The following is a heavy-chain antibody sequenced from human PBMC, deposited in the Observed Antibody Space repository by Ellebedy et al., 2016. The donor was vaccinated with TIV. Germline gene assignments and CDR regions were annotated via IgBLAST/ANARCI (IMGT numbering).Heavy chain of an antibody. Sequence: ASVKVSXXASGYNFSGHYMHWVRQAPGRGLEWMGWISPKSGGTKYSQKFQGRVTMTGDTSISTVYLELSRLTSDDTAIYYCVRDESGAGSYYGQWGQGTRITVSS. CDR1: GYNFSGHY. V-gene: IGHV1-2*02. J-gene: IGHJ4*02. CDR2: ISPKSGGT. CDR3: VRDESGAGSYYGQ. D-gene: IGHD3-10*01.